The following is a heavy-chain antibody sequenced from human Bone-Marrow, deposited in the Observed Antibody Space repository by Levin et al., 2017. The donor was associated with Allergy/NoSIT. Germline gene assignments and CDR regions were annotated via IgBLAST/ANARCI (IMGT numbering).Heavy chain of an antibody. V-gene: IGHV3-9*01. CDR2: ISANSDIL. D-gene: IGHD2/OR15-2a*01. CDR3: AVSTGSFYSVFEY. CDR1: GFIFDYS. J-gene: IGHJ4*02. Sequence: SCVISGFIFDYSMHWVRQTAGGGLEWVSGISANSDILYYADSVKGRFTISRDNAKKSLFLQMDILRPEDSALYFCAVSTGSFYSVFEYWGQGTLVTVSS.